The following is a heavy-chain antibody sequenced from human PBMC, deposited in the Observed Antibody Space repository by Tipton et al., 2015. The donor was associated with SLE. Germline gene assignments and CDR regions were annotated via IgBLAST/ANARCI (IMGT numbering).Heavy chain of an antibody. CDR3: ARDPGGYCSGGTCSHFDY. V-gene: IGHV4-39*07. CDR1: GGSISSSSYY. D-gene: IGHD2-15*01. Sequence: TLSLTCTVSGGSISSSSYYWGWIRQPPGKGLEWIGSIYYSGSTYYNPSLKSRVTISVDTSKNQFSLKLISVTAADTAVYYCARDPGGYCSGGTCSHFDYWGQGTLVTVSS. J-gene: IGHJ4*02. CDR2: IYYSGST.